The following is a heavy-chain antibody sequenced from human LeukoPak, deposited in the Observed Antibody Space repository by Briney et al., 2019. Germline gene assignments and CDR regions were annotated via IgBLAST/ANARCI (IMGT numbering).Heavy chain of an antibody. CDR2: IYYSGST. Sequence: SETLSLTCTVSGGSISSYYWSWLRQPPGKGLEWIGYIYYSGSTNCNPSLKSRVTISVDTSKNQFSLKLSSVTAADTAVYYCASHTYYYDSSFDYWGQGTLVTVSS. J-gene: IGHJ4*02. CDR3: ASHTYYYDSSFDY. CDR1: GGSISSYY. V-gene: IGHV4-59*01. D-gene: IGHD3-22*01.